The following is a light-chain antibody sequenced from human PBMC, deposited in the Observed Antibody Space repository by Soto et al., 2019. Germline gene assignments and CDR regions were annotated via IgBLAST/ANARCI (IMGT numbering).Light chain of an antibody. CDR2: DVT. CDR1: SSDVGGYNY. J-gene: IGLJ1*01. Sequence: QSVLTQPRSVSGSPGQSATISCTGTSSDVGGYNYVSWYQHHPGKAPKLMIYDVTKRPSGVRDRFSASKSGNTASLTISGLQAEDEADYYCTSYTSTTTYVFGTGTKVIVL. V-gene: IGLV2-11*01. CDR3: TSYTSTTTYV.